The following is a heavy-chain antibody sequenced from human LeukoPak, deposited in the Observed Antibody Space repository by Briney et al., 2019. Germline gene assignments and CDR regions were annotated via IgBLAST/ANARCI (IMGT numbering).Heavy chain of an antibody. CDR3: AREGYSSGWYAY. Sequence: PSETLSLTCTVSGSSISSYYWSWIRQPPGKGLEWIGYIYYSGSTNYNPSLKSRVTISVDTSKNQFSLKLSSVTAADTAVYYCAREGYSSGWYAYWGQGTLVTVSS. J-gene: IGHJ4*02. V-gene: IGHV4-59*12. D-gene: IGHD6-19*01. CDR2: IYYSGST. CDR1: GSSISSYY.